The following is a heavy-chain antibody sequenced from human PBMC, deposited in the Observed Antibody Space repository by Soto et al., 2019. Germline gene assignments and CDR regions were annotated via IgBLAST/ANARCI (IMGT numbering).Heavy chain of an antibody. CDR3: ARLRWETENNWFDP. D-gene: IGHD1-26*01. CDR2: IYHSWST. Sequence: SDTLSVTCTVSVYSINIFYHYWSWIRQPPGNGLYCMVYIYHSWSTHYNPSLNIRLTISIYTSTNRFSLNLTSVTAADTAVYFCARLRWETENNWFDPWGQGALVTVS. J-gene: IGHJ5*02. CDR1: VYSINIFYHY. V-gene: IGHV4-30-4*02.